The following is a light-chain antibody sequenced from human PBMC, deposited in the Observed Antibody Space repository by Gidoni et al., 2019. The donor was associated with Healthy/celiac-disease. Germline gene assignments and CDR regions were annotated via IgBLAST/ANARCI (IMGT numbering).Light chain of an antibody. Sequence: QSALTQPASVSGSPGQSITISCTGTSSDVGGYNYVSWYQQHPGKAPKLMIYDVSNRPSGVSNRFSGSTSGNTASLTISGLQAEDEADYYCSSYTSSIPYVFGTGTKVTVL. CDR3: SSYTSSIPYV. CDR1: SSDVGGYNY. V-gene: IGLV2-14*01. J-gene: IGLJ1*01. CDR2: DVS.